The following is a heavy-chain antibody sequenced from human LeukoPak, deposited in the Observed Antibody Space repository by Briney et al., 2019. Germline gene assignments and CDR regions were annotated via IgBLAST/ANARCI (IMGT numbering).Heavy chain of an antibody. CDR1: GYTFTSYY. J-gene: IGHJ5*02. V-gene: IGHV1-46*01. CDR3: ARDGLLFTRSYGFGGWFDP. CDR2: INPSGGST. D-gene: IGHD5-18*01. Sequence: GASVKVSCKASGYTFTSYYMHWVRQAPGQGLEWMGIINPSGGSTSYAQKFQGRVTMTRDTSTSTVYMELSSLRSEDTAVYYCARDGLLFTRSYGFGGWFDPWGQGTLVTVSS.